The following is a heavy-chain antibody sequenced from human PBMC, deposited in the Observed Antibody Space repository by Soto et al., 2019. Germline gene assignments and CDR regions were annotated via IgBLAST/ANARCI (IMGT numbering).Heavy chain of an antibody. Sequence: QVQLVESGGGVVQPGRSLRLSCAASEFTFSNFGMHWVRQAPGKGLEWVAVIYYDGSNEYYADSVKGRFTISRDNSKNPLYLQMNSLRAEDTAVYYCARVDVVVAAAAFDIWGQGKMVTVSS. D-gene: IGHD2-15*01. J-gene: IGHJ3*02. CDR3: ARVDVVVAAAAFDI. CDR2: IYYDGSNE. V-gene: IGHV3-33*01. CDR1: EFTFSNFG.